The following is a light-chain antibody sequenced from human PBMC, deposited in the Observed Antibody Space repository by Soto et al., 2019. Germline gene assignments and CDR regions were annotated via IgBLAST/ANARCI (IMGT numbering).Light chain of an antibody. J-gene: IGKJ2*01. Sequence: DIPMTQSPSSLSASVGDRVTITCRASQSISSNLNWYQQKPGKAPKLLIYAASSLQGGVPSRFSGSGSGTQFTLTISSLQPEDFAPYYCQQSYSTPMYTFGQGTKLEIK. CDR1: QSISSN. CDR2: AAS. CDR3: QQSYSTPMYT. V-gene: IGKV1-39*01.